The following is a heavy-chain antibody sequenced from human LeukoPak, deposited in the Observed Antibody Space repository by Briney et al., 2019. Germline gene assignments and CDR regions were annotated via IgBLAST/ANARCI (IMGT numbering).Heavy chain of an antibody. V-gene: IGHV4-59*06. D-gene: IGHD4-11*01. CDR1: GGSISNYY. CDR3: ARGPYSNSFDY. CDR2: IYYSGST. J-gene: IGHJ4*02. Sequence: PSETQSLTCTVSGGSISNYYWTWIRQPAGKGLEGLGYIYYSGSTYYNPSLKSRVTMSVDTSKNQISLKLSSVTAAGTAIYYCARGPYSNSFDYWGQGTLVTVSS.